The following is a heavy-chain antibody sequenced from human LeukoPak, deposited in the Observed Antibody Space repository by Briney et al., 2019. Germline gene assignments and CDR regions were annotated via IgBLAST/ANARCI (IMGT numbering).Heavy chain of an antibody. CDR3: ARKDGDY. CDR1: GFTFSSYA. D-gene: IGHD2-15*01. V-gene: IGHV3-30-3*01. CDR2: ISYDGSNK. Sequence: QPGGSLRLSCAASGFTFSSYAMHWVRQAPGKGLEWVAVISYDGSNKYYADSVKGRFTISRDNSKNTLYLQMNSLRAEDTAVYYCARKDGDYWGQGTLVTVSS. J-gene: IGHJ4*02.